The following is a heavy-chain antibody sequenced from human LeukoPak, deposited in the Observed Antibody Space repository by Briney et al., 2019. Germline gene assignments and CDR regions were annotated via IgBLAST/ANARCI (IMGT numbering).Heavy chain of an antibody. D-gene: IGHD6-19*01. J-gene: IGHJ3*02. CDR3: ARYGNGAWLAHYAFDS. CDR1: GFTFSSYW. Sequence: PGGSLRLSCAASGFTFSSYWMSWVRQAPGKGLEWVANINPDGSEKYYADSVKGRFAISRDNVENSLYLQMNSLKAEDTAVYYCARYGNGAWLAHYAFDSWGQGTMVTVSS. V-gene: IGHV3-7*01. CDR2: INPDGSEK.